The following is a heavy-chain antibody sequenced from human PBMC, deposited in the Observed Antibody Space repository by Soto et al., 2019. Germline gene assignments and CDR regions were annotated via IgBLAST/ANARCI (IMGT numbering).Heavy chain of an antibody. J-gene: IGHJ4*02. CDR3: ARVRRAQGGSSWYYFDY. D-gene: IGHD1-26*01. CDR1: GGSISSHY. Sequence: SETLSLTCTVSGGSISSHYWSWIRQPPGKGLEWIGYIYYSGSTNYNPSLKSRVTISVDTSKNQFSLKLSSVTAADTAVYYCARVRRAQGGSSWYYFDYWGQGTLVTVSS. CDR2: IYYSGST. V-gene: IGHV4-59*11.